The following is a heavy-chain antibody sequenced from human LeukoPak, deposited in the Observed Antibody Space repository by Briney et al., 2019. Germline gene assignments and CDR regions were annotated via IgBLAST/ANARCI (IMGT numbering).Heavy chain of an antibody. J-gene: IGHJ3*02. Sequence: ASVKVSCKASGYNFMNYGIGWVRQAPRQGLEWMGWITAGNGNTNYAQKVQGRVTMTTDTSTSTACMELRSLRSDDTAVYFCARDSARGYSYGYNAFDIWGQGTMVTVSS. D-gene: IGHD5-18*01. CDR2: ITAGNGNT. CDR3: ARDSARGYSYGYNAFDI. V-gene: IGHV1-18*01. CDR1: GYNFMNYG.